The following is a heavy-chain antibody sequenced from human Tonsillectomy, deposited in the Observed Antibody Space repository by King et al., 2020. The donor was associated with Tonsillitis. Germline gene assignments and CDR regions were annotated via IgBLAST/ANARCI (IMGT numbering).Heavy chain of an antibody. J-gene: IGHJ4*02. CDR3: AREYSGSYFDH. D-gene: IGHD1-26*01. V-gene: IGHV4-38-2*02. CDR1: GYSMTTGYY. Sequence: VQLQESGPGLVKPSETLSLTCTVSGYSMTTGYYWCWIRQPPGKGLEWIGSIYHNGGPLYNPSLKSRVTMSVDASKNRFSLKLNSVTAADTAVYYCAREYSGSYFDHWGQGTLVTVSS. CDR2: IYHNGGP.